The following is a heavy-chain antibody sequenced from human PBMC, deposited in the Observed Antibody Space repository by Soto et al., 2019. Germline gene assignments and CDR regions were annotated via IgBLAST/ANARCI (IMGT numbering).Heavy chain of an antibody. J-gene: IGHJ6*02. D-gene: IGHD6-13*01. CDR1: GFTVSTKY. Sequence: GGSLRLSCAASGFTVSTKYMSWVRQAPGKGLEWVGRIKSKTDGGTTDYAAPVKGRFTISRDDSKNTLYLQMNSLKTEDTAVYYCTTDLPSHSSSWYYYYYYGMDVWGQGTTVTVS. V-gene: IGHV3-15*01. CDR3: TTDLPSHSSSWYYYYYYGMDV. CDR2: IKSKTDGGTT.